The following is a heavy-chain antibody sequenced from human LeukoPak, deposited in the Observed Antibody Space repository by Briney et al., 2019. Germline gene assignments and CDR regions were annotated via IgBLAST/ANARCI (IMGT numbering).Heavy chain of an antibody. CDR1: RFTLSGYW. CDR2: IYRDGSEE. D-gene: IGHD1-26*01. CDR3: ARGGSGRKYYYMDV. Sequence: GGSLRLSCAASRFTLSGYWMSWVRQAPGKGLEWVANIYRDGSEEYYVDSVKGRFTISRDNAKNSLYLQMNSLGVDDTAVYYCARGGSGRKYYYMDVWGKGTTVTVSS. V-gene: IGHV3-7*04. J-gene: IGHJ6*03.